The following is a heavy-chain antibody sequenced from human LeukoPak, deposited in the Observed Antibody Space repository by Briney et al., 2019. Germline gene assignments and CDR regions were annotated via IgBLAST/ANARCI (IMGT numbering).Heavy chain of an antibody. J-gene: IGHJ4*02. D-gene: IGHD6-13*01. CDR1: GCSISSYY. CDR3: ARDIAAAGYFDY. V-gene: IGHV4-59*01. Sequence: TASETLSLTCTVSGCSISSYYLSWIRQPPGKGLEWMGYIYYSGSTNYNPSLKSRVTISVDPSKNQFSLKLSSVTAADTAVYYCARDIAAAGYFDYWGQGTLVTVSS. CDR2: IYYSGST.